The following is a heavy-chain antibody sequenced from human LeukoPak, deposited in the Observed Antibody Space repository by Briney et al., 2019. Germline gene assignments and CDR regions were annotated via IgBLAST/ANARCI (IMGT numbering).Heavy chain of an antibody. CDR2: ISSTSNTI. J-gene: IGHJ4*02. D-gene: IGHD5-12*01. CDR1: GFSFSTYS. CDR3: ARKMATTETFDY. Sequence: PGGSLRLSCAASGFSFSTYSMNWVRQAPGKGLEWVSYISSTSNTIYYADSVKGRFTISRDNSKNTVYLQMDSLRAEDTAVYSCARKMATTETFDYWGQGTLVTVSS. V-gene: IGHV3-48*01.